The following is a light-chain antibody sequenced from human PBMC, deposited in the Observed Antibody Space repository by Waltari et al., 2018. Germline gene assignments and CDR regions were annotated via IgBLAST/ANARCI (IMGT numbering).Light chain of an antibody. CDR2: GAS. Sequence: EIVMTQSPVTLSVSPGERATLSCRASQSISNNLAWYQQKPVQAPRLLIYGASTRATGIPARFSGSGSGTEFTLTISSLQSEDFAVYYCQQYNDWPPLTFGGGTKVEIK. CDR3: QQYNDWPPLT. V-gene: IGKV3-15*01. CDR1: QSISNN. J-gene: IGKJ4*01.